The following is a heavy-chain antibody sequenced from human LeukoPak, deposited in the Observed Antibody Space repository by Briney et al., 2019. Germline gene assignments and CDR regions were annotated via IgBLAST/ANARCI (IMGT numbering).Heavy chain of an antibody. D-gene: IGHD6-13*01. CDR2: ISSSSSYI. CDR3: ARDGEAAAADY. CDR1: GFTFSSYS. V-gene: IGHV3-21*01. Sequence: GGSLRLSCAASGFTFSSYSMNWVRQAPGKGLEWVSSISSSSSYIYYADSVKGRFTISRDNAKNSLYLQINSLRAEDTAVYYCARDGEAAAADYWGQGTLVTVSS. J-gene: IGHJ4*02.